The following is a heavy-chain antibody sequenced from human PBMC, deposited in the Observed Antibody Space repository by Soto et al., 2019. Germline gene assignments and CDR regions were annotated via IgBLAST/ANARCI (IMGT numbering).Heavy chain of an antibody. CDR2: ISSSSSYI. D-gene: IGHD3-3*01. J-gene: IGHJ4*02. CDR1: GFTFSSYS. CDR3: AKDLRFLEWLTRGDPNFDY. Sequence: PGGSVRLSCAASGFTFSSYSMNWVRQAPGKGLEWVSSISSSSSYIYYADSVKGRFTISRDNAKNSLYLQMNSLRAEDTAVYYCAKDLRFLEWLTRGDPNFDYWGQGTLVTVSS. V-gene: IGHV3-21*01.